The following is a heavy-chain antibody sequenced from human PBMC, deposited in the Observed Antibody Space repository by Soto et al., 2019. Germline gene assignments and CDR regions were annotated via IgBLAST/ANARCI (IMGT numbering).Heavy chain of an antibody. Sequence: GGSLRLSCAASGFTFSIYAMSWVRQAPGKGLEWVSVISGSGGSTNYADSVKGRFTISRDNSKNTLYLQMNSLRAEDTAVYYCAKGSVVVVAAAAYYMDVWGKGTTVTVSS. CDR2: ISGSGGST. D-gene: IGHD2-15*01. CDR3: AKGSVVVVAAAAYYMDV. J-gene: IGHJ6*03. CDR1: GFTFSIYA. V-gene: IGHV3-23*01.